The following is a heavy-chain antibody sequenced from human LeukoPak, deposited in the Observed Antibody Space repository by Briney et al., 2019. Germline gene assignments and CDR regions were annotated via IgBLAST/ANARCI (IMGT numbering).Heavy chain of an antibody. D-gene: IGHD3-9*01. CDR3: ARDSLDTPYYDILTGYYLDY. J-gene: IGHJ4*02. CDR2: ISSSSSYI. V-gene: IGHV3-21*01. CDR1: GFTFSSYS. Sequence: GGSLRLSCAASGFTFSSYSMNWVRQAPGKGLEWVSSISSSSSYIYYADSVKGRFTISRDNAKNSLYLQMNSLRAEDTAVYYCARDSLDTPYYDILTGYYLDYWGQGTLVTVS.